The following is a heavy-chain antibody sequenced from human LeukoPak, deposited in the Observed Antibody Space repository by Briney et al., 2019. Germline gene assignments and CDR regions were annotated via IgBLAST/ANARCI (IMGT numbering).Heavy chain of an antibody. J-gene: IGHJ4*02. Sequence: GGSLRLSCAASGFTFSSYAMTWVRQAPGKGLEWVSAISGSGGSTYYADSVKGRFTISRDNSKNTLYLQMNSLRAEDTAVYYCARESGYDSYFDYWGQGTLVTVSS. CDR2: ISGSGGST. CDR1: GFTFSSYA. V-gene: IGHV3-23*01. D-gene: IGHD5-12*01. CDR3: ARESGYDSYFDY.